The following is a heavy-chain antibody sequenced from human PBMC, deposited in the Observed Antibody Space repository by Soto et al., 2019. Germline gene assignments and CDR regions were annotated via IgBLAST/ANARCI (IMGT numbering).Heavy chain of an antibody. J-gene: IGHJ5*02. V-gene: IGHV1-24*01. D-gene: IGHD1-7*01. CDR3: VGRSWNLNKWFDP. CDR1: GYTLTELS. CDR2: FDPEDGET. Sequence: ASVKVSCKVSGYTLTELSMHWVRQAPGKGLEWMGGFDPEDGETIYAQKFQGRVTMTEDTSTDTAYMELSSLRSEDTAVYYCVGRSWNLNKWFDPWGQGTLVNVSS.